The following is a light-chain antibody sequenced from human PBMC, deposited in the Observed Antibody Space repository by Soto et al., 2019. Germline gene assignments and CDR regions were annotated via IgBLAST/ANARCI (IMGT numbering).Light chain of an antibody. J-gene: IGKJ1*01. CDR2: AAS. CDR1: QGISSW. V-gene: IGKV1-12*01. Sequence: DIQMTQSPSSVPASVGDRVTITSRASQGISSWLAWYQQTPGKAPKLLSYAASSLQSGVPSRVRGSGSGTDFTLTISSLKPEDFETYYCQQANSFPRTFGQGTKVDIK. CDR3: QQANSFPRT.